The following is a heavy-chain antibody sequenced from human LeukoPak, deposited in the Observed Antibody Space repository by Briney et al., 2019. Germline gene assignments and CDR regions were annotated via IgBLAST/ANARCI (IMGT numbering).Heavy chain of an antibody. J-gene: IGHJ5*02. D-gene: IGHD3-3*01. CDR3: ARAPLLRLSNWFDP. Sequence: SETLSLTCTVSGGSISSYYWSWIRQPPGKGLEWIGYIYYSGSTNYNPSLESRVTISVDTSKNQFSLKLSSVTAADTAVYYCARAPLLRLSNWFDPWGQGTLVTVSS. CDR1: GGSISSYY. V-gene: IGHV4-59*01. CDR2: IYYSGST.